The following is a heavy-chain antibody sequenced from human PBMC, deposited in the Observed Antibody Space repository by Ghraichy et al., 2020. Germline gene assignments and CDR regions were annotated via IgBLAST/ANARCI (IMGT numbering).Heavy chain of an antibody. CDR3: AKGRHPFKSASDYYYMDV. CDR1: GFTFSSYA. Sequence: GGSLRLSCAASGFTFSSYAMSWVRQAPGKGLEWVSAISGSGGSTYYADSVKGRFTISRDNSKNTLYLQMNSLRAEDTAVYYCAKGRHPFKSASDYYYMDVWGKGTTVTVSS. CDR2: ISGSGGST. J-gene: IGHJ6*03. V-gene: IGHV3-23*01.